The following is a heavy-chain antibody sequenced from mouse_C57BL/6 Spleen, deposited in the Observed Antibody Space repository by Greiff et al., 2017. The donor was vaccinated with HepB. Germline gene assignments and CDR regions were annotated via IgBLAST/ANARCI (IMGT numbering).Heavy chain of an antibody. V-gene: IGHV1-53*01. D-gene: IGHD2-4*01. CDR2: INPSNGGS. J-gene: IGHJ4*01. CDR1: GYTFTSYW. Sequence: QVQLQQPGPELVKPGASVKLSCKASGYTFTSYWMHWVKQRPGQGLEWIGNINPSNGGSNYNEKFKSKATLTVDKSSSTAYMQLSSLTSEDSAVYYCAPYDYDGAMDYWGQGTSVTVSS. CDR3: APYDYDGAMDY.